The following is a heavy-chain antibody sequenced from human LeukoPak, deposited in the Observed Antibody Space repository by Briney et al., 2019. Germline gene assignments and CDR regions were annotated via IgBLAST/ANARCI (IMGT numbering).Heavy chain of an antibody. CDR3: ASLGNIVATINLIPDYVRDY. D-gene: IGHD5-12*01. Sequence: GASVKVSCKASGGTFSSYAISWVRQAPGQGLEWMGRIIPILGIANYAQKFQGRVTITADKSTSTAYMELSSLRSEDTAVYYCASLGNIVATINLIPDYVRDYWGQGTLVTVSS. CDR1: GGTFSSYA. J-gene: IGHJ4*02. V-gene: IGHV1-69*04. CDR2: IIPILGIA.